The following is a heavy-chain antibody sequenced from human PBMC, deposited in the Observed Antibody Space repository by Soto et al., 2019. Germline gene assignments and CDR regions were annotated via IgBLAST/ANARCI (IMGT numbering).Heavy chain of an antibody. V-gene: IGHV4-34*01. CDR2: INHSGST. D-gene: IGHD6-19*01. CDR1: GGSFHGYY. J-gene: IGHJ6*02. Sequence: SETLSLTCAVYGGSFHGYYWSWIRQPPGKGLEWIGEINHSGSTNYNPSLKSRVTISVDTSKNQFSLKLSSVTAADTAVYYCARGYSSGWSHYYYYYGMDVWGQGTTVTVS. CDR3: ARGYSSGWSHYYYYYGMDV.